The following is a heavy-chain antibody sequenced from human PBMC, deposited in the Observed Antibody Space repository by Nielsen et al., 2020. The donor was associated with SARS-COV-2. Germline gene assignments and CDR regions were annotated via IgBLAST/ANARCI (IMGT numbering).Heavy chain of an antibody. D-gene: IGHD6-13*01. CDR3: ARDGGEKSSSWYGGYYYYYGMDV. Sequence: WIRQPPGKGLEWVAVISYDGSNKYYADSVKGRFTISRDNSKNTLYLQMNSLRAEDTAVYYCARDGGEKSSSWYGGYYYYYGMDVWGQGTTVTVSS. V-gene: IGHV3-30*04. CDR2: ISYDGSNK. J-gene: IGHJ6*02.